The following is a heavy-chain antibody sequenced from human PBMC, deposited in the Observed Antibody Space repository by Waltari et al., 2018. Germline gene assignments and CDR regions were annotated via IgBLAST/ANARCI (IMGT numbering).Heavy chain of an antibody. Sequence: QLQLQESGPGLVKPSEPLSLTCTVSGGSISSSPYYWGWIRQSPGKGLEWIGNIYYTGSTYYNPTLKSRVTISGDRSKNQFSLKLSSVTAADTAVYYCARHWKKSGYRFDPWGRGTLVTVSS. V-gene: IGHV4-39*01. J-gene: IGHJ5*02. CDR2: IYYTGST. CDR1: GGSISSSPYY. CDR3: ARHWKKSGYRFDP. D-gene: IGHD5-12*01.